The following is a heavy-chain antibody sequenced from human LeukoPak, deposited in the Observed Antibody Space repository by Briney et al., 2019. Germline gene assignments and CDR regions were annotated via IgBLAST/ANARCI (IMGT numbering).Heavy chain of an antibody. CDR2: ISWNSGSI. D-gene: IGHD3-10*01. CDR1: GFTFDDYA. CDR3: ARDRIWFGELELSY. J-gene: IGHJ4*02. Sequence: GGSLRLSCAASGFTFDDYAMHWVRQAPGKGLEWVSGISWNSGSIGYADSVKGRFTISRDNAKNSLYLQMNNLRADDTAVYYCARDRIWFGELELSYWGQGTLVTVSS. V-gene: IGHV3-9*01.